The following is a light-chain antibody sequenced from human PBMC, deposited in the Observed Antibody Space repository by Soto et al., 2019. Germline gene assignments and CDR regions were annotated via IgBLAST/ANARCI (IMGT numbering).Light chain of an antibody. J-gene: IGKJ2*01. CDR3: QQLNSYPHT. CDR2: AAS. V-gene: IGKV1-9*01. Sequence: DIQLTQSPSFLSASVGDRVTITCRASQGISSYSAWYQQKPGKAPKLLLYAASTLQSGIPSRFSGSGSGTEFTLTISSLQPEDFATYYCQQLNSYPHTFGQGTKLEIK. CDR1: QGISSY.